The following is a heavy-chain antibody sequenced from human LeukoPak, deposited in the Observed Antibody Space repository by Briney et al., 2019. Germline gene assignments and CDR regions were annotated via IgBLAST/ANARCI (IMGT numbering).Heavy chain of an antibody. CDR1: GFTFSSYA. J-gene: IGHJ4*02. CDR3: AKLVAVAGRNY. V-gene: IGHV3-23*01. D-gene: IGHD6-19*01. Sequence: GSLRLSCAASGFTFSSYAMSWVRQAPGKGLEWVSAISGRDDSTYYADSVKGRFTFSRDNSKNTLYLQMNSLRAEDTAVYYCAKLVAVAGRNYWGQGTLVTVSS. CDR2: ISGRDDST.